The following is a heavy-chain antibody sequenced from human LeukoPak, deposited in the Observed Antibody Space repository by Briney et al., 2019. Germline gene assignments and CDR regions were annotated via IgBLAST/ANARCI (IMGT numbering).Heavy chain of an antibody. CDR1: GYTFTGYY. D-gene: IGHD6-13*01. J-gene: IGHJ3*02. CDR3: ASGFYSRDSDAFDI. CDR2: INPNSGGT. V-gene: IGHV1-2*02. Sequence: ASVKVSCKASGYTFTGYYMHWVRQGPGQGLEWMGWINPNSGGTNYAQKFQGRVTMTRDTSISTASMELSRLRSDDTAVYYCASGFYSRDSDAFDIWEKGTMVTVSS.